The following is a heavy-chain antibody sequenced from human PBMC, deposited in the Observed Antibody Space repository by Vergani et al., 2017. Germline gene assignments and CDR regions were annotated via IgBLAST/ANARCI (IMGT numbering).Heavy chain of an antibody. CDR1: GSSVTSTSYH. Sequence: QVQLKESGPGLVKPSETLSLTCDVSGSSVTSTSYHWAWIRLPPGKGLEWIGSLYNPGRTYYNSSLESRLSLSVDTSTNQFFMRLNSVTAADTAVYYCARGLTDYDSGWYSPGWFDPWGQGITAIVSS. V-gene: IGHV4-39*01. D-gene: IGHD6-19*01. CDR3: ARGLTDYDSGWYSPGWFDP. CDR2: LYNPGRT. J-gene: IGHJ5*02.